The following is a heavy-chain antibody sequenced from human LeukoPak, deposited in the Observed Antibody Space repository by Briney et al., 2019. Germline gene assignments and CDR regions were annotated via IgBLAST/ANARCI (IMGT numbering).Heavy chain of an antibody. CDR1: GFTFSSNY. D-gene: IGHD2-21*02. CDR2: IYSGGST. Sequence: GGSLRLSCAASGFTFSSNYMSWVRQAPGKGLEWVSVIYSGGSTYYSECVTGRCTISRDNSKNTLYLQMNSLRAEDTAVYYCATVTAALYYYGMDVWGQGTPVTVSS. J-gene: IGHJ6*02. V-gene: IGHV3-66*02. CDR3: ATVTAALYYYGMDV.